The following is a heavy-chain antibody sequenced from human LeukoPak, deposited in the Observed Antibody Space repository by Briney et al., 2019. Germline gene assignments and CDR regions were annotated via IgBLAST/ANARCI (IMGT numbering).Heavy chain of an antibody. D-gene: IGHD3-10*01. J-gene: IGHJ4*02. Sequence: ASVKVSCKASGYTFTSYYMHWVRQAPGQGLEWMGIINPSGGSTSYAQKFQGRVTMTRDTSTGTVYMELSSLRSEDTAVYYCARVYGSGSQKLYYFDYWGQGTLVTVSS. CDR3: ARVYGSGSQKLYYFDY. CDR2: INPSGGST. CDR1: GYTFTSYY. V-gene: IGHV1-46*01.